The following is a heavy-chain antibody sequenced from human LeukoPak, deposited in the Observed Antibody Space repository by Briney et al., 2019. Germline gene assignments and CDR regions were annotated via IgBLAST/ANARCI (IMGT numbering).Heavy chain of an antibody. V-gene: IGHV4-30-2*01. CDR3: ARDHCSSTSCYQTD. CDR2: IYHSGST. Sequence: PSQTLSLTCAVSGGSISSAGYSWSWIRQPPGKGLEWIGYIYHSGSTYYNSSLKSRVTISVDRSKNQFSLKLTSVTAADTAVYYCARDHCSSTSCYQTDWGQGTLVTVSS. J-gene: IGHJ4*02. CDR1: GGSISSAGYS. D-gene: IGHD2-2*01.